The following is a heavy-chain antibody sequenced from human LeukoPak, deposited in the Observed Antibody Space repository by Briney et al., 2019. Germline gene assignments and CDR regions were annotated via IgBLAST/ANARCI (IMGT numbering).Heavy chain of an antibody. CDR2: ITGSGGAV. Sequence: GGSLRLSCAASEFTFSSYDIIWVRQAPGKGLEWVSWITGSGGAVKYTDSVKGRFTISRDNAKRSVYLQMNSLRVEDTAVYYCAREVPAVTAGNKYYYYGMDVWGQGTTVTVSS. V-gene: IGHV3-48*03. CDR3: AREVPAVTAGNKYYYYGMDV. D-gene: IGHD4-23*01. J-gene: IGHJ6*02. CDR1: EFTFSSYD.